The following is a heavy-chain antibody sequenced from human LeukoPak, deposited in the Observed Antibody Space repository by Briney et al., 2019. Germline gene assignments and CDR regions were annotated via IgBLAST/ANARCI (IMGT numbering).Heavy chain of an antibody. CDR1: GGSISSYY. V-gene: IGHV4-59*06. Sequence: SETLSLTCTVSGGSISSYYWSWIRQHPGKGLEWIGYIYYSGSTYYNPSLKSRVTISVDTSKNQFSLKLSSVTAADTAVYYCARDQANTLTGPNWFDPWGQGTLVTVSS. CDR2: IYYSGST. J-gene: IGHJ5*02. CDR3: ARDQANTLTGPNWFDP. D-gene: IGHD3-9*01.